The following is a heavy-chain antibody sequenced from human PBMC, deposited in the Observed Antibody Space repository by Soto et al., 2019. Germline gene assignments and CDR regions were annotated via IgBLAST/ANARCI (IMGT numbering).Heavy chain of an antibody. Sequence: GGSLRLSCAASGFTFDDYAMHWVRQAPGKGLEWVSSIDWNGATTGYADSVKGRFTISRDNSRSTVYLQMNSLTTEDRALYYCAKDRKDLWPPSYTFDFWGQGALVTVSS. D-gene: IGHD3-16*02. CDR3: AKDRKDLWPPSYTFDF. J-gene: IGHJ4*02. CDR1: GFTFDDYA. CDR2: IDWNGATT. V-gene: IGHV3-9*01.